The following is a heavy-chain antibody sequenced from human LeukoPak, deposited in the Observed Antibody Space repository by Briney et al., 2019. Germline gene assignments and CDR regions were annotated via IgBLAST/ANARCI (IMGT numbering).Heavy chain of an antibody. CDR3: ARPGQYSGYDK. CDR1: GYIFSNFFSSYG. Sequence: PLASVKVSCKASGYIFSNFFSSYGITWVRQAPGQGLEWMGWISPYNGNTKFAQRFQGRVTMTTDTSTSTAYMKLRSLRSDDTAVYYCARPGQYSGYDKWGQGTLVTVSS. CDR2: ISPYNGNT. D-gene: IGHD5-12*01. V-gene: IGHV1-18*01. J-gene: IGHJ4*02.